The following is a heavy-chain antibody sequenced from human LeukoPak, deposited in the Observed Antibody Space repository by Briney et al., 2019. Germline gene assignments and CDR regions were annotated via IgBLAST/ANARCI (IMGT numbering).Heavy chain of an antibody. D-gene: IGHD6-13*01. Sequence: GGSLRLSCAASGFTFSSYAMSWVRQAPWKGLEWVSSLSGSGGSPNYANSVKGRFTISRDNSKNTLYLQMNSLRAEDTAVYYCANALGGGNTWYYFDCWGQGTLVTVSS. CDR3: ANALGGGNTWYYFDC. V-gene: IGHV3-23*01. CDR1: GFTFSSYA. CDR2: LSGSGGSP. J-gene: IGHJ4*02.